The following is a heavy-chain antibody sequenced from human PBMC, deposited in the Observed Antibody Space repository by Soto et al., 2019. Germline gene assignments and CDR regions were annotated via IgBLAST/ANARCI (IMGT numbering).Heavy chain of an antibody. Sequence: ASVKVSCKVSGYSLTKFSMHWVRQAPGKGLEWMGGFNPKDGEAIYPQKFQGRVTMTEDTSTDTAYMELSGLRSEDTAVYYCARDGIAARPIAWFDPWGQGTLVTVSS. CDR2: FNPKDGEA. D-gene: IGHD6-6*01. CDR3: ARDGIAARPIAWFDP. CDR1: GYSLTKFS. J-gene: IGHJ5*02. V-gene: IGHV1-24*01.